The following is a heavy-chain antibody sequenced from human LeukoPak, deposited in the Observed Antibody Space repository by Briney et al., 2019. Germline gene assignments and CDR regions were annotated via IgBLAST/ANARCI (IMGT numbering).Heavy chain of an antibody. Sequence: KPSETLSLTCAVYGGSFSGYYWSWIRQPPGKGLEWIGEINHSGSTNYNPSLKSRLTISVDTSKNQFSLKLSSVTAADTAVYYCASPRSGWYRFDYWGQGTLVTVSS. CDR1: GGSFSGYY. D-gene: IGHD6-19*01. V-gene: IGHV4-34*01. CDR2: INHSGST. CDR3: ASPRSGWYRFDY. J-gene: IGHJ4*02.